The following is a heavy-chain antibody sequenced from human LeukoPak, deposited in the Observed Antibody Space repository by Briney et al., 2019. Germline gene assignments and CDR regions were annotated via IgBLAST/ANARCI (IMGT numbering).Heavy chain of an antibody. V-gene: IGHV3-30*02. CDR3: ARCGELLFIYGMDV. CDR2: IRYDGSNK. CDR1: GFTFSTYG. Sequence: GGSLRLSCAASGFTFSTYGMHWVRQAPGKGLEWVAFIRYDGSNKYYADSVKGRFTISRDNSKNTLYLQMNSLRAEDTAVYYCARCGELLFIYGMDVWGQGTTVTVSS. D-gene: IGHD3-10*01. J-gene: IGHJ6*02.